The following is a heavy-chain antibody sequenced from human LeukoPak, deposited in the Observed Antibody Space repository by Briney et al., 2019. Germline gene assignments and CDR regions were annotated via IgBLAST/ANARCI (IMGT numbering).Heavy chain of an antibody. D-gene: IGHD3-10*01. CDR2: IYTSGST. Sequence: PSQTLSLTCTVSGGSICSGSYYWSWIRQPAGKGLEWIGRIYTSGSTNYNPSLKSRVTISVDTSKNQFSLKLSSVTAADTAVYYCARSKTGVYYYHYMDVWGKGTTVTVSS. CDR1: GGSICSGSYY. J-gene: IGHJ6*03. V-gene: IGHV4-61*02. CDR3: ARSKTGVYYYHYMDV.